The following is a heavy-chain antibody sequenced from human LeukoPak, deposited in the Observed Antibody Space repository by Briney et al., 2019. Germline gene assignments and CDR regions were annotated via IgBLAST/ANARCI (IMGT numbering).Heavy chain of an antibody. CDR2: IYYSGST. D-gene: IGHD6-13*01. V-gene: IGHV4-59*01. CDR1: GGSISSYY. CDR3: ARGLSWGSRYNWFDP. J-gene: IGHJ5*02. Sequence: SETLSLTCTVSGGSISSYYWSWIRQPPGKGLEWIGYIYYSGSTNYNPSLKSRVTISVDTSKNQFSLKLSPVTAADTAVYYCARGLSWGSRYNWFDPWGQGTLVTVSS.